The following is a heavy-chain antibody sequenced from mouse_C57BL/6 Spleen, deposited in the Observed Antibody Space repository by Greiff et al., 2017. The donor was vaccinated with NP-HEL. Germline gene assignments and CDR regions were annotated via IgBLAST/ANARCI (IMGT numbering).Heavy chain of an antibody. V-gene: IGHV1-59*01. D-gene: IGHD1-1*01. CDR3: ARLRGGYYAMDY. Sequence: QVQLQQPGAELVRPGTSVKLSCKASGYTFTSYWMHWVKQRPGQGLEWIGVIDPSDSYTNYNQKFRGKATLTVDTSSSTAYMQLSSLTSEDSAVYYCARLRGGYYAMDYWGQGTSVTVSS. CDR1: GYTFTSYW. J-gene: IGHJ4*01. CDR2: IDPSDSYT.